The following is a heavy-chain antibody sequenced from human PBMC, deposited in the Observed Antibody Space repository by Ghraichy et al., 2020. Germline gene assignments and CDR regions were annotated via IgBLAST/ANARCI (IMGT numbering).Heavy chain of an antibody. Sequence: SQTLSLTCTVSGGSISSYYWSWIRQPPGKGLEWIGYIYTSGSTNYNPSLKSRVTISVDTSKNQFSLKLSSVTAADTAVYYCARHAPYYYDSSGYYAPFDYWGQGTLVTVSS. CDR2: IYTSGST. CDR1: GGSISSYY. J-gene: IGHJ4*02. D-gene: IGHD3-22*01. CDR3: ARHAPYYYDSSGYYAPFDY. V-gene: IGHV4-4*09.